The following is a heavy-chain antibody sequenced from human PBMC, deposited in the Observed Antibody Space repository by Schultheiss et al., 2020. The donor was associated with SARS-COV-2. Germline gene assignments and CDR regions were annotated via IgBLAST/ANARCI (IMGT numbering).Heavy chain of an antibody. V-gene: IGHV3-15*01. D-gene: IGHD2-15*01. CDR3: TPAVVVAMYYYGMDV. CDR2: IKSKTDGGTT. Sequence: GGSLRLSCAASGFTFSNAWMSWVRQAPGKGLEWVGRIKSKTDGGTTDYAAPVKGRFTISRDDSKNTLYLQMNSLKTEDTAVYYCTPAVVVAMYYYGMDVWGQGTTVTVSS. CDR1: GFTFSNAW. J-gene: IGHJ6*02.